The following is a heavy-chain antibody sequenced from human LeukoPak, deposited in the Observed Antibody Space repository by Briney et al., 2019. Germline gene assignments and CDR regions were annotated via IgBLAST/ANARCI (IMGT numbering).Heavy chain of an antibody. V-gene: IGHV6-1*01. J-gene: IGHJ3*02. Sequence: SQTLSLTCAISGDSVSSNSAAWNWTRQSPSRGLEWLGRTKYRSKWYNDYVVSLKSRMTISPDTSKNHFSLQLNSVTPEDTAVYYCARSSSGTNGAFDIWGQGTMVSVSS. CDR2: TKYRSKWYN. CDR3: ARSSSGTNGAFDI. CDR1: GDSVSSNSAA. D-gene: IGHD1-26*01.